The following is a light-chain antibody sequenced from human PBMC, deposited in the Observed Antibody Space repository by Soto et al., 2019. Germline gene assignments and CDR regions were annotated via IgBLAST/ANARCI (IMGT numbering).Light chain of an antibody. J-gene: IGLJ1*01. V-gene: IGLV1-51*01. Sequence: QSVLTQPPSVSAVPGQRVTISCSGSSSNIGGNSVSWYQQLPGTAPKLLIYDDDKRPSGIPDRFSGSKSGTSATLGITGFQTGDEADYYCGSWDSSLSAYVFGTGTKVTVL. CDR2: DDD. CDR3: GSWDSSLSAYV. CDR1: SSNIGGNS.